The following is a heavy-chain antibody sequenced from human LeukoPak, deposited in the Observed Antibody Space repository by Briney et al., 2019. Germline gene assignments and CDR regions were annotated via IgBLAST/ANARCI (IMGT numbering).Heavy chain of an antibody. CDR2: ISYDGSNK. CDR1: GFTFSSYA. V-gene: IGHV3-30-3*01. J-gene: IGHJ4*02. D-gene: IGHD5-18*01. Sequence: GGSLRLSCAASGFTFSSYAMHWVRQAPGKGLEWVAVISYDGSNKYYADSVKGRFTISRDNSKNTLYLQMNSLRAEDTAVYYCARDGGRGYSYGISDHWGQGTLVTVSS. CDR3: ARDGGRGYSYGISDH.